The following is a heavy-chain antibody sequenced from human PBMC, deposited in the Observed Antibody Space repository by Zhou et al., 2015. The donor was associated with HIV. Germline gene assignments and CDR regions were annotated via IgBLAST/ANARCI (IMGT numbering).Heavy chain of an antibody. CDR1: GGTFSSYT. J-gene: IGHJ6*02. Sequence: QVQLVQSGAEVKKPGSSVKVSCKASGGTFSSYTISWVRQAPGQGLEWMGRIIPILGIANYAQKFQGRVTITADKSTSTAYMELSSLRSEDTAVYYCARASTIFGVGTGNGAGIPLGYYGMDVWGQGTTVTVSS. CDR2: IIPILGIA. V-gene: IGHV1-69*02. D-gene: IGHD3-3*01. CDR3: ARASTIFGVGTGNGAGIPLGYYGMDV.